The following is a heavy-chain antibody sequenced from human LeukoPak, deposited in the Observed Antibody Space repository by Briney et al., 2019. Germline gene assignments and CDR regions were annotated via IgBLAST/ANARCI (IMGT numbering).Heavy chain of an antibody. CDR1: GGSISSSTYY. CDR3: ASLTIWSSSWFDY. J-gene: IGHJ4*02. CDR2: IYYSGST. Sequence: SETMSLTCTVSGGSISSSTYYWGWIRQPPGKGLEWFGSIYYSGSTYYNPSLKRRVTITVDKSKHQFSLKLSSVTAADTAVYYCASLTIWSSSWFDYWGQGTLVTVSS. D-gene: IGHD6-13*01. V-gene: IGHV4-39*01.